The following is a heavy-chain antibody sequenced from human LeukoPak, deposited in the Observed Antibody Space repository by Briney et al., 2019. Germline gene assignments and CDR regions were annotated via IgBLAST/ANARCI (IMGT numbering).Heavy chain of an antibody. V-gene: IGHV1-8*01. D-gene: IGHD3-16*01. CDR2: MNPNSGDT. CDR3: AKDDDWGRYKH. Sequence: ASVKVSCKASGYTFTSYDINWVRQATGQGLEWMGWMNPNSGDTGYAQTFQGRVTMTRDTSVGTAYMELSSLRSEDTAVYYCAKDDDWGRYKHWGQGTLVTISS. J-gene: IGHJ1*01. CDR1: GYTFTSYD.